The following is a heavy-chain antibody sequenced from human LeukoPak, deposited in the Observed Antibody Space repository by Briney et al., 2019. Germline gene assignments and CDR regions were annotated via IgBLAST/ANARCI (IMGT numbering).Heavy chain of an antibody. Sequence: GGSLRLSCAASGFTFSNSGMHWVRQAPGKGLEWVAVIWYDGSYKSYGDSVKGRFTISRDNSKNTLFLQMNSLRADDTAVYYCARDTLIAAPKTGTVTRIGWFDTWGQGTLVTVSS. CDR2: IWYDGSYK. CDR3: ARDTLIAAPKTGTVTRIGWFDT. V-gene: IGHV3-33*01. J-gene: IGHJ5*02. CDR1: GFTFSNSG. D-gene: IGHD6-13*01.